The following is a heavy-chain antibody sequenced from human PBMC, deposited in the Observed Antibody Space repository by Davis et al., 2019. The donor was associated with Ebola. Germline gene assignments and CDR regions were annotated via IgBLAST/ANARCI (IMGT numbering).Heavy chain of an antibody. CDR2: TYYNSKWFH. D-gene: IGHD5-12*01. Sequence: PSETLSLTCAISGDSVSSTGWNWITQSPSRGLEWLGRTYYNSKWFHDYAVSVKIRITINPDTSKNQFSLQLNSVTPEDTAVYYCARGWLRGWFDPWGQGTTVTVSS. CDR3: ARGWLRGWFDP. V-gene: IGHV6-1*01. CDR1: GDSVSSTG. J-gene: IGHJ5*01.